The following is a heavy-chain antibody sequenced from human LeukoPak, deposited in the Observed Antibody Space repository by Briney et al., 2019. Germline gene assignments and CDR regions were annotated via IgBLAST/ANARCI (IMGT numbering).Heavy chain of an antibody. Sequence: GGSLRLSCAASGFTFSSYAMSWVRQAPGKGLEWVSAISGNGGSTYYADSVKGRFTISRDNSKNTLYLQMNSLRAEDTAVYYCAKNRGSYSSGRYVDYWGQGTVATVSS. CDR3: AKNRGSYSSGRYVDY. CDR1: GFTFSSYA. J-gene: IGHJ4*02. CDR2: ISGNGGST. D-gene: IGHD6-19*01. V-gene: IGHV3-23*01.